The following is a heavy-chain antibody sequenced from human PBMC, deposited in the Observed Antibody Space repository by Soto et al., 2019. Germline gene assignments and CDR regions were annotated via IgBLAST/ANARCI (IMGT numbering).Heavy chain of an antibody. CDR2: ISAYNGNT. J-gene: IGHJ4*02. Sequence: QVQLVQSGAEVKKPGASVKVSCQASGYTFTSYGISWVRQAPGQGLEWMGWISAYNGNTNYAQKLQGRVTMTTDTSTSTAYMELRSLRSDDTAVYYCAIHNVVVAATSGFDYWGQGTLVTVSS. CDR3: AIHNVVVAATSGFDY. V-gene: IGHV1-18*01. D-gene: IGHD2-15*01. CDR1: GYTFTSYG.